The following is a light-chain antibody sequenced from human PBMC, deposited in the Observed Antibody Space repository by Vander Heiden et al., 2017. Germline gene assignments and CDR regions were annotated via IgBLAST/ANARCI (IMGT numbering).Light chain of an antibody. CDR3: QQEYSTPWT. Sequence: DIVMTQSPDSLAVSLGERATINCKSSQRVLYSSNNKNYLAWYQQKPGQPPKLLIYWASTRESGVPDRFSGSASGTDFTLTISSLQAEDVAVYYCQQEYSTPWTFGQGTKVEIK. V-gene: IGKV4-1*01. CDR1: QRVLYSSNNKNY. CDR2: WAS. J-gene: IGKJ1*01.